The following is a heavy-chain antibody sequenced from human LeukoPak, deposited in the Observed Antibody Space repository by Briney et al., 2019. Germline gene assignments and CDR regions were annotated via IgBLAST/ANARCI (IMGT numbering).Heavy chain of an antibody. V-gene: IGHV3-48*01. D-gene: IGHD2/OR15-2a*01. CDR3: ARDYLYAFDH. J-gene: IGHJ4*02. CDR1: GFSFSGYS. CDR2: ISGDGNAK. Sequence: GGSLRLSCAASGFSFSGYSMNWVRQAPGKGVEWVSYISGDGNAKHYTDSVEGRFTIYRDNAKNALYLKMNSQRGEDRAVYCCARDYLYAFDHWRQGTLVTVSS.